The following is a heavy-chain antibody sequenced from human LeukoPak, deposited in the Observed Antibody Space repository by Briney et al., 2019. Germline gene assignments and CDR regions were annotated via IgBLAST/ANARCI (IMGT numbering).Heavy chain of an antibody. CDR1: GFTFSESA. CDR2: IRSKANTYAT. D-gene: IGHD5-12*01. J-gene: IGHJ6*02. Sequence: PGGSLRLSCAASGFTFSESAIHWVRQASGKGLEWIGRIRSKANTYATAYAASVKGRFTISRDDSENTAYLQMNSLKAEDTAMYYCTRLEDKVIYIMDVWSQGTTVTVSS. V-gene: IGHV3-73*01. CDR3: TRLEDKVIYIMDV.